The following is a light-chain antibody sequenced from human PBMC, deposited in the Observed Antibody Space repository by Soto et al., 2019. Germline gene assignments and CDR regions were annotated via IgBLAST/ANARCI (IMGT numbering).Light chain of an antibody. CDR3: QQSYNTPLT. V-gene: IGKV1-39*01. Sequence: IEVTQSPSSLAASLGDRVTITCRASQTIGTYVNWYRQKSGAAPELLIYDASTLQSGVPSRFRGGASGTDFTLTISSLQLDDFATYYCQQSYNTPLTFGLGTKVDI. J-gene: IGKJ1*01. CDR1: QTIGTY. CDR2: DAS.